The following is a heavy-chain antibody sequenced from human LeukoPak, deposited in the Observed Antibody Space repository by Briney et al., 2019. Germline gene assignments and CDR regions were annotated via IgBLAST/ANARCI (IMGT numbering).Heavy chain of an antibody. CDR1: GFTVSSNY. CDR2: IHSGGST. Sequence: GGSLRLSCAASGFTVSSNYMSWVRQAPGKGLEWVSVIHSGGSTYYADSVKGRFTISRDNSKNTLYLQMNSLRAEDTAVYYCARGGGIEPGDYGDYEGFDYWGQGTLVTVSS. D-gene: IGHD4-17*01. J-gene: IGHJ4*02. V-gene: IGHV3-66*01. CDR3: ARGGGIEPGDYGDYEGFDY.